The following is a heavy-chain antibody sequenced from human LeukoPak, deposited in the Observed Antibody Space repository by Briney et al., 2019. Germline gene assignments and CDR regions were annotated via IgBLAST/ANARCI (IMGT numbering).Heavy chain of an antibody. J-gene: IGHJ3*02. CDR2: IYYSGST. CDR3: ARDSPPSMIVHDAFDI. Sequence: SETLSLTCTVSGGSISSSSYYWGWIRQPPGKGLEWIGSIYYSGSTYYNPSLKSRVTISVDTSKNQFSLKLSSVTAADTAVYYCARDSPPSMIVHDAFDIWGQGTMVTVSS. D-gene: IGHD3-22*01. V-gene: IGHV4-39*07. CDR1: GGSISSSSYY.